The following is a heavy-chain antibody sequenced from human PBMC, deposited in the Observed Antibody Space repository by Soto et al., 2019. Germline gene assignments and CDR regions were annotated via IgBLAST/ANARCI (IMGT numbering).Heavy chain of an antibody. CDR1: GGSFSGYI. CDR2: INHSGSA. Sequence: QVQIHQRGAGVLKPSETLSLTCAVSGGSFSGYIWTWIRQTPGKGLQWIGQINHSGSAVYNPSLKTRVXXXIXXTHQFSLEMSSVTAADTAVYYCARGLSTGSPYSGGWYYFDSWGQGATVTVS. CDR3: ARGLSTGSPYSGGWYYFDS. J-gene: IGHJ4*02. D-gene: IGHD3-10*01. V-gene: IGHV4-34*01.